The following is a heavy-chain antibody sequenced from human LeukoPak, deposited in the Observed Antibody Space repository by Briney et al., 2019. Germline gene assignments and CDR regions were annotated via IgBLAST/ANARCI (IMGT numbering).Heavy chain of an antibody. CDR1: GFTFSNAW. CDR3: TTDGGRKSSPYDFDY. CDR2: IRSKSTGGTS. V-gene: IGHV3-15*01. Sequence: GSPRLSCAASGFTFSNAWMSWVRQAPGKGLEWVGRIRSKSTGGTSDYAAPVKGRFSISRDDSKNTLYLHMTRLKTEDTAVYYCTTDGGRKSSPYDFDYWGEGTLVT. D-gene: IGHD3-16*01. J-gene: IGHJ4*02.